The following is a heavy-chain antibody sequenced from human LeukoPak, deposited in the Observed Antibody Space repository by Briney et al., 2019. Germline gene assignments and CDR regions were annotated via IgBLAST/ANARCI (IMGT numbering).Heavy chain of an antibody. J-gene: IGHJ4*02. Sequence: GGSLRLSCAASGFTFSGSAMHWVRQASGKGLEWVGRIRSKANSYATAYAASVKGRFTISRDDSKNTAYLQMNSLKTEDTAVYCCTSMNTYYDFWSGYYSFDYWGQGTLVTVSS. D-gene: IGHD3-3*01. CDR2: IRSKANSYAT. V-gene: IGHV3-73*01. CDR1: GFTFSGSA. CDR3: TSMNTYYDFWSGYYSFDY.